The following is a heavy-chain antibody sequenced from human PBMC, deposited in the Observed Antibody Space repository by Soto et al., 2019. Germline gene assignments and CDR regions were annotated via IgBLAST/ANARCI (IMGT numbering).Heavy chain of an antibody. Sequence: ASVKVSCKASGYTFSSYCLSWVRHAPGQGLEWMGWINAYNGNTNYAQKLQGRVTMTTDTSTSTAYMELRSLRSDDTAVYYCARIGEYYYDSSGYYFPDYFDSWGQGTLVTVSS. D-gene: IGHD3-22*01. V-gene: IGHV1-18*01. CDR1: GYTFSSYC. J-gene: IGHJ4*02. CDR3: ARIGEYYYDSSGYYFPDYFDS. CDR2: INAYNGNT.